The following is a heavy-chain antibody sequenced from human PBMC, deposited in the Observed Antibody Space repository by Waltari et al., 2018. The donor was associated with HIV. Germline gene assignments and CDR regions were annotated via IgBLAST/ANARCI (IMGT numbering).Heavy chain of an antibody. Sequence: QVQLVQSGAEVKKPGSSAKVSCKASGGTFSSYAFSWVRQASGQGLEWMGEIIPILGTADNAQKLQGRVTITADESTSTAYMELSSLRSEDTAVDSCASGDSSSATDWFDPWGQGTLVTVSS. CDR2: IIPILGTA. CDR1: GGTFSSYA. CDR3: ASGDSSSATDWFDP. J-gene: IGHJ5*02. V-gene: IGHV1-69*01. D-gene: IGHD6-13*01.